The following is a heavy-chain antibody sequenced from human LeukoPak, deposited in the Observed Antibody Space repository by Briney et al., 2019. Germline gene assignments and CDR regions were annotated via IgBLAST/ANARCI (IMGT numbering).Heavy chain of an antibody. V-gene: IGHV3-23*01. CDR1: GFTFSSYA. CDR2: ISGSGGST. Sequence: PGGSLRLSCAASGFTFSSYAMSWVRQAPGKGLEWVSAISGSGGSTYYADSVKGRFTISRDNSKNTLYLQMNSLRAEDTAVYYCANHDPKLGYCSSTSCYFVYWGQGTLVTVSS. CDR3: ANHDPKLGYCSSTSCYFVY. J-gene: IGHJ4*02. D-gene: IGHD2-2*01.